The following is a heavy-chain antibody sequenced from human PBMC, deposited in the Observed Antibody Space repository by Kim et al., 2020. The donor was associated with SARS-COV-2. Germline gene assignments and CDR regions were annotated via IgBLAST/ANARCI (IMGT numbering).Heavy chain of an antibody. D-gene: IGHD3-10*01. CDR1: GFTFSSYG. CDR2: ISYDGSNK. V-gene: IGHV3-30*18. CDR3: AKDYALYYYGSGSQDS. Sequence: GGSLRLSCAASGFTFSSYGMHWVRQAPGKGLEWVAVISYDGSNKYYADSVKGRFTISRDNSKNTLYLQMNSLRAEDTAVYYCAKDYALYYYGSGSQDSWGQGTLVTVSS. J-gene: IGHJ4*02.